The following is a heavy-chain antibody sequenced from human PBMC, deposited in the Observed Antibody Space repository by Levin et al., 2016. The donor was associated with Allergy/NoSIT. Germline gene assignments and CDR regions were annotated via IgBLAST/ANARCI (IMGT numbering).Heavy chain of an antibody. Sequence: GSLRLSCAASGFTFSSYWMHWVRQAPGKGLVWVSRINSDGSSTSYADSVKGRFTISRDNAKNTLYLQMNSLRAEDTAVYYCARYFDQTRIVVVTGSYWYFDLWGRGTLVTVSS. CDR3: ARYFDQTRIVVVTGSYWYFDL. CDR2: INSDGSST. J-gene: IGHJ2*01. V-gene: IGHV3-74*01. CDR1: GFTFSSYW. D-gene: IGHD2-21*02.